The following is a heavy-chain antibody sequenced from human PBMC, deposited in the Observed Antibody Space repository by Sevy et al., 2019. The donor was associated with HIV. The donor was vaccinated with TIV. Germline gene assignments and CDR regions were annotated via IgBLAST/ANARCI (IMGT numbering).Heavy chain of an antibody. CDR2: IYTSGST. Sequence: SETLSLTCTVSGDSISSGSHYWSWIRQPAGKGLEWLGHIYTSGSTSYNPFLRSRVSMSVERSKNQFSLRLSSVTAADTAVYFCARESGTIVDSSGQGALVTVSS. V-gene: IGHV4-61*09. CDR1: GDSISSGSHY. D-gene: IGHD2-2*01. CDR3: ARESGTIVDS. J-gene: IGHJ4*02.